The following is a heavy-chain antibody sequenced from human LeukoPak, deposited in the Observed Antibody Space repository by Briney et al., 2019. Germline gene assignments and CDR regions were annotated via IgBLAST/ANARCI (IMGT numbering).Heavy chain of an antibody. CDR3: ARDMTMVGRYDP. Sequence: GESLRLSCAASGLTFGSYWMSWVRQAPGKGLEWVANIKEDGSEKHYVDSVKGRFTISRDNAENSLYLQMNSLRAEDTAVYYCARDMTMVGRYDPWGQGTLVTVSS. V-gene: IGHV3-7*03. CDR1: GLTFGSYW. J-gene: IGHJ5*02. D-gene: IGHD4/OR15-4a*01. CDR2: IKEDGSEK.